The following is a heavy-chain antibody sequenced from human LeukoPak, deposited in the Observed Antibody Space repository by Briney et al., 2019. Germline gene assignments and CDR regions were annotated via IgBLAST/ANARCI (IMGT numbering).Heavy chain of an antibody. CDR1: GFTFSSYG. D-gene: IGHD2/OR15-2a*01. CDR2: IWYDESNK. J-gene: IGHJ3*02. V-gene: IGHV3-33*01. Sequence: GGSLRLSCAASGFTFSSYGMHCVRQVPGKGLEWVAGIWYDESNKYYAYSVEGRFTISRDNSKNTLDLEMNSLRAEDTAVYYCAREDPSVNDAFDIWGQGTMVTVSS. CDR3: AREDPSVNDAFDI.